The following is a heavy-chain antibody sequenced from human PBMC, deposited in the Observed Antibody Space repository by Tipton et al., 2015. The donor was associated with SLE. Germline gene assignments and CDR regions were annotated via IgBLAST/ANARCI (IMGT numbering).Heavy chain of an antibody. CDR2: IYYSGST. CDR1: GGPISSYY. Sequence: LRLSCTVSGGPISSYYWSWIRQPPGKGPEWIGYIYYSGSTNYNPSLKSRVTISVDTSKNQFSLKLSSVTAADTAVYYCARSIAARDFDYWGQGTLVTVSS. J-gene: IGHJ4*02. V-gene: IGHV4-59*01. CDR3: ARSIAARDFDY. D-gene: IGHD6-6*01.